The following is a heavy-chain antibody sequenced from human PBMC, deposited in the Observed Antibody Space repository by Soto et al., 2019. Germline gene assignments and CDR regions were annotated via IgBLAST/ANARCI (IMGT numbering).Heavy chain of an antibody. Sequence: SVKVSCNASGDTFSNYASNWVRQAPGQGLEWMGEIIPIFGTANYAQKFQGRVTITADESTSTAYMELSSLRSEDTAVYYCARAGGRHSGGIDDWGQGTLVTVSS. CDR2: IIPIFGTA. J-gene: IGHJ4*02. D-gene: IGHD1-26*01. V-gene: IGHV1-69*13. CDR1: GDTFSNYA. CDR3: ARAGGRHSGGIDD.